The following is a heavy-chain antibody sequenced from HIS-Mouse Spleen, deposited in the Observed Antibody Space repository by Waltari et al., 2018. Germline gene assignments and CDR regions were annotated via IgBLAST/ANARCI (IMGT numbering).Heavy chain of an antibody. CDR1: GRSIRSSSYY. Sequence: QLQLQESGPGLVKPSETLSLTCTVSGRSIRSSSYYWGWIRQPPGKGLEWIGSIYYSGSTDYNPSLKSRVTISVDTSKNQFSLKLSSVTAADTAVYYCAREIPYSSSWYDWYFDLWGRGTLVTVSS. D-gene: IGHD6-13*01. CDR3: AREIPYSSSWYDWYFDL. J-gene: IGHJ2*01. V-gene: IGHV4-39*07. CDR2: IYYSGST.